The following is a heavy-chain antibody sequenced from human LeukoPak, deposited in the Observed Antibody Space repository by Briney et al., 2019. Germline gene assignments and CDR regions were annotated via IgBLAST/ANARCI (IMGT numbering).Heavy chain of an antibody. CDR1: GGSISSSSYY. CDR3: ASVARTGYSYGVRFDY. CDR2: IYYSGST. J-gene: IGHJ4*02. D-gene: IGHD5-18*01. Sequence: PSETLSLTCTVSGGSISSSSYYWGWIRQPPGKGLEWIGSIYYSGSTYYNPSLKSRVTISVDTSKNQFSLKLRSVTAADTAVYYCASVARTGYSYGVRFDYRGQGTLVTVSS. V-gene: IGHV4-39*07.